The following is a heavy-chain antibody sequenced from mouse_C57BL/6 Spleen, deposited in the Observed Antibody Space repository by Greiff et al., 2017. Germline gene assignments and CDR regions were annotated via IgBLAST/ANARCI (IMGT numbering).Heavy chain of an antibody. CDR1: GYTFTDYE. J-gene: IGHJ2*01. Sequence: LVESGAELVRPGASVTLSCKASGYTFTDYEMHWVKQTPVHGLEWIGAIDPETGGTAYNQKFKGKAILTADKSSSTAYMELRSLTSEDSAVYYCTRGRLGRFDYWGQGTTLTVSS. CDR2: IDPETGGT. CDR3: TRGRLGRFDY. V-gene: IGHV1-15*01. D-gene: IGHD4-1*01.